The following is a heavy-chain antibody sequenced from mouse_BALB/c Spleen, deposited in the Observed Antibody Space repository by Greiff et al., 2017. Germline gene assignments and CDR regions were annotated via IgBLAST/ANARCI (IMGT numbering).Heavy chain of an antibody. J-gene: IGHJ3*01. Sequence: EVQLVESGGGLVQPGGSLRLSCATSGFTFTDYYMSWVRQPPGKALEWLGFIRNKANGYTTEYSASVKGRFTISRDNSQSFLYLQMNTLRAEDSATDCCARDGKSASWFAYWGQGTLVTVSA. D-gene: IGHD2-1*01. V-gene: IGHV7-3*02. CDR2: IRNKANGYTT. CDR3: ARDGKSASWFAY. CDR1: GFTFTDYY.